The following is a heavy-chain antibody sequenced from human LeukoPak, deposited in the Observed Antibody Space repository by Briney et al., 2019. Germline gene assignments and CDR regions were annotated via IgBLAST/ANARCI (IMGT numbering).Heavy chain of an antibody. Sequence: PSETLSLTCTVSGYSISSGYYWGWIRQPPGKGLEWIGSIYHSGSTNYNPSLKSRVTISVDTSKNQFSLKLSSVTAADTAVYYCARGAHDSSGYYFDYWGQGTLVTVSS. V-gene: IGHV4-38-2*02. J-gene: IGHJ4*02. CDR1: GYSISSGYY. CDR2: IYHSGST. CDR3: ARGAHDSSGYYFDY. D-gene: IGHD3-22*01.